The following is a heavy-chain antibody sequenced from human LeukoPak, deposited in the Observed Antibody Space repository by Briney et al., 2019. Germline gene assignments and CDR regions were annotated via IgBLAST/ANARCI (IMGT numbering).Heavy chain of an antibody. J-gene: IGHJ4*02. CDR2: IYSGGST. CDR1: GFTVSGNY. D-gene: IGHD3-10*01. Sequence: GGSLRLSCAASGFTVSGNYMSWVRQAPGKGLEWVSVIYSGGSTYYADSVKGRFTISRDNSKNTLYLQMNSLRAEDTAVYYCARDLISYYYGSGTNDYWGQGTLVTVSS. CDR3: ARDLISYYYGSGTNDY. V-gene: IGHV3-53*01.